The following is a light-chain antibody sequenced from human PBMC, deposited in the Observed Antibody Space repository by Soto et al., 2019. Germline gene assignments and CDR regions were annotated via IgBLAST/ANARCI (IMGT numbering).Light chain of an antibody. CDR2: GAS. CDR1: QSVSSN. J-gene: IGKJ1*01. V-gene: IGKV3-15*01. Sequence: EIVMTQSPATLSVSPGERATLSCRASQSVSSNLAWYQQKPGQAPRLLIYGASTRAPGIPARFSGSGSGTDFTINIRSLQSEAFAVDYCQQYNNWPPWTFGQGTKVEIK. CDR3: QQYNNWPPWT.